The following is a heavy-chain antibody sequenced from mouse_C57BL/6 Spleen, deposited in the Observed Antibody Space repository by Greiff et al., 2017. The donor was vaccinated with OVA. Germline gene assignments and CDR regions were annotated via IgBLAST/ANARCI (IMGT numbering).Heavy chain of an antibody. Sequence: QVQLQQPGAELVMPGASVKLSCKASGYTFTSYWMHWVKQRPGQGLEWIGEIDPSDSYTNYNQKFKGKSTLTVDKSSSTAYMQLSSLTSKDSAVYYCARGYGNYVHYYAMDYWGQGTSVTVSS. CDR3: ARGYGNYVHYYAMDY. V-gene: IGHV1-69*01. D-gene: IGHD2-1*01. J-gene: IGHJ4*01. CDR1: GYTFTSYW. CDR2: IDPSDSYT.